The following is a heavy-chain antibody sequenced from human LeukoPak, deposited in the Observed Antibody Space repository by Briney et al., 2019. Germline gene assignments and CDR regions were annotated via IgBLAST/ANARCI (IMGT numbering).Heavy chain of an antibody. V-gene: IGHV4-59*01. Sequence: PSETLSLTCTVSGDSFSRYYWTWIRQPPGEGLQWIGYIYNSGSTNYNPSLESRVSISVDTSKKQFSLKLSSVTAADTAIYYCARGVDRVSTPFDYWGPGTLVTVSS. J-gene: IGHJ4*02. D-gene: IGHD2-15*01. CDR1: GDSFSRYY. CDR3: ARGVDRVSTPFDY. CDR2: IYNSGST.